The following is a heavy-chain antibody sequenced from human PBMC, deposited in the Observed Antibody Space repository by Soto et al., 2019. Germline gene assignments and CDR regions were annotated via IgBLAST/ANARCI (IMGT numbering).Heavy chain of an antibody. D-gene: IGHD2-8*02. CDR2: ISSSSSTI. CDR1: AFAFSTYS. CDR3: ASWTGTFYFDS. V-gene: IGHV3-48*01. Sequence: ESGGGLVQPGGSLRLSCAASAFAFSTYSMNWVRQAPGKGLEWVSYISSSSSTIYYADSVKGRFTISRDNAKNSLYLQMNSLRAEDTAVYYCASWTGTFYFDSWGQGTLVTVSS. J-gene: IGHJ4*02.